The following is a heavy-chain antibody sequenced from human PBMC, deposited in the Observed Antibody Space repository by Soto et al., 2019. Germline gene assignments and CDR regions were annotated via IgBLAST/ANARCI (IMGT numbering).Heavy chain of an antibody. CDR3: ARGPWNDDMGHFDP. CDR2: IYHRGST. Sequence: SETLSLTCAVSGGSISSGCYSWSWIRQPPGKGLEWIGYIYHRGSTYYNPSLKSRVTISVDRSKNQFSLKLSSVTAADTAVYYCARGPWNDDMGHFDPWGQGTLVTVSS. J-gene: IGHJ5*02. V-gene: IGHV4-30-2*01. D-gene: IGHD1-1*01. CDR1: GGSISSGCYS.